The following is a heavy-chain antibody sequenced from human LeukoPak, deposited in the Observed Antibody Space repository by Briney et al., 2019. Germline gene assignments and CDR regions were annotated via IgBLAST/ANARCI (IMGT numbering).Heavy chain of an antibody. D-gene: IGHD5-18*01. Sequence: GGALRLSCAASGFTFSNAWMRWVRQAPGKGLEGVGRIKSKTDGGTTDYAAPVKGRFTISRDDSKNTLYLQMNSLKTEDTAVYYCTTARRSFRGYSSDGVPDYWGQGTLVTVSS. CDR2: IKSKTDGGTT. V-gene: IGHV3-15*01. CDR3: TTARRSFRGYSSDGVPDY. CDR1: GFTFSNAW. J-gene: IGHJ4*02.